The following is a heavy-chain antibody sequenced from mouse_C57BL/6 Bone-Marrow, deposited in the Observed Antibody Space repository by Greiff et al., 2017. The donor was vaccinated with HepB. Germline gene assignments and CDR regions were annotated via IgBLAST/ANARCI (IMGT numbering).Heavy chain of an antibody. V-gene: IGHV5-6*02. CDR2: ISSGGSYT. J-gene: IGHJ3*01. CDR3: ARHKDYDVWFAY. D-gene: IGHD2-4*01. CDR1: GFTFSSYG. Sequence: VMLVESGGDLVKPGGSLKLSCAASGFTFSSYGMSWVRQTPDKRLEWVATISSGGSYTYYPDSVKGRFTISRDNAKNTLYLQMSSLKSEDTAMYYCARHKDYDVWFAYWGQGTLVTVSA.